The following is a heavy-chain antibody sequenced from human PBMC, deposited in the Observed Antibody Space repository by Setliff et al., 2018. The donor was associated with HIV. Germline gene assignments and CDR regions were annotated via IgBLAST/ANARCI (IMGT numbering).Heavy chain of an antibody. CDR1: GGSLSGQYWSGHY. CDR2: ITHSGST. V-gene: IGHV4-34*01. Sequence: SETLSLTCAVSGGSLSGQYWSGHYWSWIRQPPGKGLEWIGEITHSGSTNYNPSLKSRVTISVEMSKKQFSLKLSSVTAADTAMYYCARGLGGYYSYFDYWGQGTLVTVSS. J-gene: IGHJ4*02. D-gene: IGHD3-3*01. CDR3: ARGLGGYYSYFDY.